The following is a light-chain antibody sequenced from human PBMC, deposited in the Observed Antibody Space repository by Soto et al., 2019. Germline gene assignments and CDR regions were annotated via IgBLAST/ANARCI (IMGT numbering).Light chain of an antibody. CDR1: SSDVGGYNY. Sequence: QSALTQPRSVSGSPGQSVTISCTGTSSDVGGYNYVSWYQQHPGKAPKLMIYDVSKWPPGVSDRFSGSKSGNTASLTISGLQAEDEADYYCCSYAGTHTYVFGTGTKLTVL. V-gene: IGLV2-11*01. CDR2: DVS. J-gene: IGLJ1*01. CDR3: CSYAGTHTYV.